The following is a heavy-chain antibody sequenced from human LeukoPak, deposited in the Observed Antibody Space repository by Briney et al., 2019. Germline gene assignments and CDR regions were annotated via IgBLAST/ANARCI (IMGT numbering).Heavy chain of an antibody. CDR2: INHSGST. D-gene: IGHD6-13*01. CDR3: ARLRLRIAAAGTSYYGMDV. V-gene: IGHV4-34*01. J-gene: IGHJ6*02. CDR1: GGSISSYY. Sequence: SETLSLTCTVSGGSISSYYWSWIRQPPGKGLEWIGEINHSGSTNYNPSLKSRVTISVDTSKNQFSLKLSSVTAADTAVYYCARLRLRIAAAGTSYYGMDVWGQGTTVTVSS.